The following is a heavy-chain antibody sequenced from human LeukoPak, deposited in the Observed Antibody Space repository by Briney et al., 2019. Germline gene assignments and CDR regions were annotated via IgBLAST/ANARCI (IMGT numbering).Heavy chain of an antibody. D-gene: IGHD2-15*01. CDR2: FQFGGAT. CDR3: ARHVSACSADSCYSYFDP. CDR1: GDSISRSSSY. V-gene: IGHV4-39*01. J-gene: IGHJ5*02. Sequence: PSETLSLTCTVSGDSISRSSSYWGWIRQPPGKGLEWIGSFQFGGATYYNPSLKSRVTKSVDTSNNLFSLKLNSVTAADTAVYYCARHVSACSADSCYSYFDPWGQGTLVTVSS.